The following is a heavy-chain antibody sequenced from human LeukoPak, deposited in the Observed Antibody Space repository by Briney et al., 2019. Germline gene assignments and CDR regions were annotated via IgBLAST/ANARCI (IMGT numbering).Heavy chain of an antibody. CDR1: GFTFDGYD. Sequence: GGSLRLSCAASGFTFDGYDMSWVRQAPEKGPEWVSGTNWNGGSTGYADSVKGRFTISRDNARNSLYLQMNSLRAEDTALYYCARIAMAGIGDGFDIWGQGTMVTVSS. CDR2: TNWNGGST. CDR3: ARIAMAGIGDGFDI. D-gene: IGHD6-19*01. J-gene: IGHJ3*02. V-gene: IGHV3-20*04.